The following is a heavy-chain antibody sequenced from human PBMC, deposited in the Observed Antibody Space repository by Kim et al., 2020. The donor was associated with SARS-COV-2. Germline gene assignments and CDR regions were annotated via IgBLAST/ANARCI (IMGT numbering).Heavy chain of an antibody. CDR3: ARSLLNYFYGMVV. V-gene: IGHV4-61*01. J-gene: IGHJ6*02. CDR1: GGSVSSGSYF. CDR2: IYYTGST. Sequence: SETLSLTCTVSGGSVSSGSYFWSWIRQPPGKGLEWIGYIYYTGSTDYNPSLKSRVTISVDTSKNQFSLNLSSVTAADSAVYYCARSLLNYFYGMVVWGQG. D-gene: IGHD2-15*01.